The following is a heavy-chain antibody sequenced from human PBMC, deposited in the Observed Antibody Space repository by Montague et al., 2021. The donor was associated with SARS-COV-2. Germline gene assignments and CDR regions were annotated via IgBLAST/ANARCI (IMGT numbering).Heavy chain of an antibody. CDR3: ASWDYGDY. CDR2: ISSSSSYI. Sequence: SLSLSASGFTFSSYSMNWVRQAPGKGLEWVSSISSSSSYIYYADSVKGRFTISRDNAKNSLYLQMNSLRAEDTAVYYCASWDYGDYWGQGTLVTVSS. D-gene: IGHD3-16*01. J-gene: IGHJ4*02. V-gene: IGHV3-21*01. CDR1: GFTFSSYS.